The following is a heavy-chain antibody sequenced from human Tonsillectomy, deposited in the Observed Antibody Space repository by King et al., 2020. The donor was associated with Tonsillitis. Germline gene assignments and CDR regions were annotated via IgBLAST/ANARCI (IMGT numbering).Heavy chain of an antibody. CDR2: TYYRSKWYN. V-gene: IGHV6-1*01. Sequence: VQLQQSGPGLVKPSQTLSLTCAISGDSVSSNSAAWNWIRQSPSRGLEWLGRTYYRSKWYNDYAVSLKSRIIIKPDTSKNQFSLQLNSVTPEDTAVYYCARDFTKLELRYYYYYGMDVWGQGTTVTVSS. D-gene: IGHD1-7*01. J-gene: IGHJ6*02. CDR3: ARDFTKLELRYYYYYGMDV. CDR1: GDSVSSNSAA.